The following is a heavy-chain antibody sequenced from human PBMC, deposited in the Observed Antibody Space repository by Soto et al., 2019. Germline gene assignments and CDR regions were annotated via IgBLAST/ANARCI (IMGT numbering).Heavy chain of an antibody. Sequence: QVQLVQSGAEVRKPGSSVKVSCKASGGLFSTYAITWVRQAPGQGLEWVGGIIPLFATTHYAQKFQGRVTITADESTNTAYLELSMLRSEDTAVYYCARDVCETTSCSSPHWDFDLWGRGTLVIVSS. CDR1: GGLFSTYA. J-gene: IGHJ2*01. CDR2: IIPLFATT. V-gene: IGHV1-69*01. D-gene: IGHD2-2*01. CDR3: ARDVCETTSCSSPHWDFDL.